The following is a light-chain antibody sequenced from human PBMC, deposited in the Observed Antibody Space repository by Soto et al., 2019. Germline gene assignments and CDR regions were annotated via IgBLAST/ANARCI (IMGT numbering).Light chain of an antibody. CDR1: SGDIGAYNY. CDR3: GAHAGSNTWV. J-gene: IGLJ3*02. V-gene: IGLV2-8*01. Sequence: QSALTQSPSASASPGQSVTISCTGSSGDIGAYNYVSWYQQHPGKAPKLIIYEVNKRPSGVPDRFSGSKSGITASLTVSGLQADDEADYFCGAHAGSNTWVFGGGTHLTVL. CDR2: EVN.